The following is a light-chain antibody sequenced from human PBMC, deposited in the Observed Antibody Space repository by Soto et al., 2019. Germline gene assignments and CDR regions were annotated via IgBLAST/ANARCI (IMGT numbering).Light chain of an antibody. CDR3: AAWDDSLNGVV. CDR2: YDD. J-gene: IGLJ2*01. CDR1: RSNIGDNA. Sequence: QSVLTQPPSVSEAPRQRVTISCSGSRSNIGDNAVNWYQQLPEKAPKLLIYYDDLLPSGVSDRFSGSKSGTSASLAISGLQSEDEADYYCAAWDDSLNGVVFGGGTKLTVL. V-gene: IGLV1-36*01.